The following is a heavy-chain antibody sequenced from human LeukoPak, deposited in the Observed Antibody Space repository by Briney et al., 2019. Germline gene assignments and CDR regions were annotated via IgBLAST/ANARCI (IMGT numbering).Heavy chain of an antibody. Sequence: PGGPLRLSCAASGFTVSSGYMSWVRQAPGKGLEWVSVIFSSGSAFYADSVKGRFTISRDNSKNTLYLQMNSLRAEDTAVYYCARCYYDGSGYYYYFDYWGQGTLVTVSS. CDR2: IFSSGSA. CDR3: ARCYYDGSGYYYYFDY. V-gene: IGHV3-53*01. J-gene: IGHJ4*02. CDR1: GFTVSSGY. D-gene: IGHD3-22*01.